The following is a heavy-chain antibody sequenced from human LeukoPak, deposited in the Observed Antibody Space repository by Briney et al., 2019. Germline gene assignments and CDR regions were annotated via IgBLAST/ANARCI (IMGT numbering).Heavy chain of an antibody. Sequence: GGSLRLSCAASGFTVSSNYMSWVRRAPGKGLEWVSVIYSGGSTYYADSVKGRFTISRDNSKNTLYLQMNSLRAEDTAVYYCARGDSSGYSYAFDIWGQGTMVTVSS. CDR1: GFTVSSNY. D-gene: IGHD3-22*01. J-gene: IGHJ3*02. V-gene: IGHV3-66*02. CDR2: IYSGGST. CDR3: ARGDSSGYSYAFDI.